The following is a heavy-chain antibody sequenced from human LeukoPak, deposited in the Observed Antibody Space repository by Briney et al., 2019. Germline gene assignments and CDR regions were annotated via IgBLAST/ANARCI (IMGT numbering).Heavy chain of an antibody. V-gene: IGHV3-33*08. CDR2: IWFDGSNK. J-gene: IGHJ4*02. D-gene: IGHD3-22*01. CDR1: GLPIADFA. CDR3: ARDRASGYYYSFDY. Sequence: PGGSLRLSCVASGLPIADFAMHWVRQAPGKGLEWVAVIWFDGSNKYYVDSVKGRFTISRDNSKNALYLQMNSLRAEDTAVYFCARDRASGYYYSFDYWGQGTLVTVSS.